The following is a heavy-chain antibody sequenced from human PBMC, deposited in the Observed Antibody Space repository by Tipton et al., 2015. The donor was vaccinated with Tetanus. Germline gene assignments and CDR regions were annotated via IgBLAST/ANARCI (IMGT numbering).Heavy chain of an antibody. J-gene: IGHJ5*02. V-gene: IGHV3-33*01. Sequence: SLRLSCAASGFTFNGYGMHWVRQAPGKGLEWLALVWYDGSKQYYADSVKGRFTISRDNSKNTVDLQMNNLRDEDTVGYYCAGEGSWGGLGPVAPGGQGPLVAVPP. CDR2: VWYDGSKQ. CDR3: AGEGSWGGLGPVAP. CDR1: GFTFNGYG. D-gene: IGHD3-16*01.